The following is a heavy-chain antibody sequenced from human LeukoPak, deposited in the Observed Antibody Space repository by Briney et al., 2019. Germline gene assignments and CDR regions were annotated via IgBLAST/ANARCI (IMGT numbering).Heavy chain of an antibody. CDR1: GYTFTGCY. CDR2: INPNSGGT. Sequence: ASVKVSCKASGYTFTGCYMHWVRQAPGQGLEWMGWINPNSGGTNYAQKFQGRVTMTRDTSISTAYMELRSLRSDDTAVYYCGRALLGGSDIYTPFSYWGQGTLVTVSS. J-gene: IGHJ4*02. CDR3: GRALLGGSDIYTPFSY. V-gene: IGHV1-2*02. D-gene: IGHD3-10*01.